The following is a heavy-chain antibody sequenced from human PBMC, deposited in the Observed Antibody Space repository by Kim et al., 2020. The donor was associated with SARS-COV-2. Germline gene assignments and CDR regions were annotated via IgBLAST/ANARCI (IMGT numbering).Heavy chain of an antibody. CDR2: INKDGGST. Sequence: GGSLRLSCAASGFTFSSYWMHWVRQAPGKGLVWVSRINKDGGSTSYTDSVKGRFTISRDNAKNTVYLQMNSLRAEDTAVYYCATSIITMTQGTGIDNWGQGTLVTVSS. D-gene: IGHD3-22*01. CDR1: GFTFSSYW. CDR3: ATSIITMTQGTGIDN. J-gene: IGHJ4*02. V-gene: IGHV3-74*01.